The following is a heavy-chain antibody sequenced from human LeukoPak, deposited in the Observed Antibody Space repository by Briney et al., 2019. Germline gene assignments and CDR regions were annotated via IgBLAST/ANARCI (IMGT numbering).Heavy chain of an antibody. V-gene: IGHV3-13*01. CDR1: GFTFSSYD. CDR3: ARKTDSGGQGGY. CDR2: IGTAGDT. D-gene: IGHD3-22*01. J-gene: IGHJ4*02. Sequence: GGSLRLSCAASGFTFSSYDMHWVRQATGKGLEWVSAIGTAGDTYYPGSVKGRFTISRENAKNSLYLQMNSLRAEDTAVYYCARKTDSGGQGGYWGPGTLVTVSS.